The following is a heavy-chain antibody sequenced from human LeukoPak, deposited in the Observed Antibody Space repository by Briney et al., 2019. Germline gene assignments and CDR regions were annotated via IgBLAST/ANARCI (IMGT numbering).Heavy chain of an antibody. J-gene: IGHJ4*02. Sequence: GESLKISCEGSGYTLTTYWIGWVRQMPGKGLEWMGIIYPGDSDTRYSPSFQGQVTMSADKSINTVYLQWSSLRASDTAMYYCARLGHGYNYGDYWGQGTLVTVSS. V-gene: IGHV5-51*01. D-gene: IGHD5-24*01. CDR2: IYPGDSDT. CDR3: ARLGHGYNYGDY. CDR1: GYTLTTYW.